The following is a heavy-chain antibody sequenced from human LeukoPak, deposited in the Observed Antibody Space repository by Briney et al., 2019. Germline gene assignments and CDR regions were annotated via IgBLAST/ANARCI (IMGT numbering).Heavy chain of an antibody. Sequence: GGSLRLSCVVSGFTFSDYGMHWVRQAPGKGLEWVAIIAYDGGNEYYADSVKGRFTISRDNPKNTLFLQMTSLRVDDTAIYYCAKYAGTYQYFYYYMDVWGKGTTVTVSS. V-gene: IGHV3-30*19. J-gene: IGHJ6*03. CDR1: GFTFSDYG. CDR3: AKYAGTYQYFYYYMDV. CDR2: IAYDGGNE. D-gene: IGHD1-26*01.